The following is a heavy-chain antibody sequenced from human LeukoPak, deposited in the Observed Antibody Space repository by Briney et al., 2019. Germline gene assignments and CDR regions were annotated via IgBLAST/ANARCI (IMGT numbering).Heavy chain of an antibody. Sequence: QSGGSLRLSCAASGFTFSSYDMHWVRQATGKGLEWVSAIGTAGDTYYPGSVKGRFTISRGNAKNSLYLQMNSLRAGDTAVYYCARRKGQNSSGWYFDYWGQGTLVTVSS. J-gene: IGHJ4*02. CDR1: GFTFSSYD. CDR2: IGTAGDT. V-gene: IGHV3-13*01. D-gene: IGHD6-19*01. CDR3: ARRKGQNSSGWYFDY.